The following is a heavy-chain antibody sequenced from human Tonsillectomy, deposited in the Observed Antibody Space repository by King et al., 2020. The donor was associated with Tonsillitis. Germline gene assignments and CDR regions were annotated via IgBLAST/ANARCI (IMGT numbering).Heavy chain of an antibody. CDR1: GFTFDDYA. V-gene: IGHV3-9*01. CDR2: ISWNSGSI. D-gene: IGHD3-10*01. J-gene: IGHJ3*02. Sequence: QLVQSGGGLVQPGRSLRLSCAASGFTFDDYAMHWVRQAPGKGLEWVSGISWNSGSIGYADSVKGRFTISRDNAKNSLYLQMNSLRAEDTALYYCAKDYYGSGSYYLLDAFDIWGQGTMVTVSS. CDR3: AKDYYGSGSYYLLDAFDI.